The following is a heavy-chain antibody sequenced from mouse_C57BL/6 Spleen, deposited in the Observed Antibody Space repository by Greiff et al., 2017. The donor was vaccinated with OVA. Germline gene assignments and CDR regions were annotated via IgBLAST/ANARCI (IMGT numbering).Heavy chain of an antibody. Sequence: VQLKQSGAELVRPGASVTLSCKASGYTFTDYEMHWVKQTPVHGLEWIGAIDPETGGTAYNQKFKGKAILTADQSSSTAYIELRSLTSEDSAVYYCTTLGNYAMDYWGQGTSVTVSS. D-gene: IGHD4-1*01. V-gene: IGHV1-15*01. CDR3: TTLGNYAMDY. CDR2: IDPETGGT. CDR1: GYTFTDYE. J-gene: IGHJ4*01.